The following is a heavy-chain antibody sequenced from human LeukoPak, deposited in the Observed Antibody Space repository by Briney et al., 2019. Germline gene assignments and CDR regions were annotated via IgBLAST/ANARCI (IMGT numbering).Heavy chain of an antibody. CDR3: ARPYSSDGL. Sequence: KPSETLSLTYAVYGGSFSGYYWSWIRQPPGKGLEWIGEINHSGSTNYNPSLKSRVTISVDTSKNQFSLKLSSVTAADTAVYYCARPYSSDGLWGQGTLVTVSS. CDR2: INHSGST. J-gene: IGHJ4*02. CDR1: GGSFSGYY. D-gene: IGHD6-19*01. V-gene: IGHV4-34*01.